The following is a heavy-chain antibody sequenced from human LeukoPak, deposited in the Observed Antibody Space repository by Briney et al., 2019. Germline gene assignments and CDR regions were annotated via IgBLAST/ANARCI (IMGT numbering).Heavy chain of an antibody. CDR2: INNRGITI. CDR1: GFTFSDYY. J-gene: IGHJ4*02. CDR3: AKALTRTGPNPY. V-gene: IGHV3-11*01. D-gene: IGHD1-14*01. Sequence: PGGSLRLSCAASGFTFSDYYMSWIRQAPGKGLEWVSYINNRGITIYYADSVKGRFTISRDNAKNSLYLQMNSLRPEDTAVYYCAKALTRTGPNPYWGQGTLVTVSS.